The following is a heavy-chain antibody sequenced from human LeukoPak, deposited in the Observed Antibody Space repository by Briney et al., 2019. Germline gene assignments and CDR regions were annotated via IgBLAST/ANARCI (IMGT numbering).Heavy chain of an antibody. D-gene: IGHD1-26*01. CDR2: ISSSSSYI. Sequence: GGSLRLSCAASGFTFSSYSMNWVRPAPGKGLEWVSSISSSSSYIYCADSVKGRFTISRDNAKNSLYLQMNSLRAEDTAVYYCARGGRYDFDYWGQGTLVTVAS. J-gene: IGHJ4*02. CDR1: GFTFSSYS. CDR3: ARGGRYDFDY. V-gene: IGHV3-21*01.